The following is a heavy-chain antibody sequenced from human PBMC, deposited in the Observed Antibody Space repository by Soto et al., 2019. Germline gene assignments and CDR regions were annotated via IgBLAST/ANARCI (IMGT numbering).Heavy chain of an antibody. CDR2: ISSSRSST. D-gene: IGHD6-13*01. J-gene: IGHJ6*03. CDR3: ARWVAAAGTGYYYYYMDV. CDR1: GFTFSSHA. Sequence: GGSLRLSCSASGFTFSSHAMHWVRQAPGRGLEYVSAISSSRSSTYYADSVKGRFTISRDNAKNSLYLQMNSLRAEDTAVYYCARWVAAAGTGYYYYYMDVWGKGTTVTVSS. V-gene: IGHV3-64*04.